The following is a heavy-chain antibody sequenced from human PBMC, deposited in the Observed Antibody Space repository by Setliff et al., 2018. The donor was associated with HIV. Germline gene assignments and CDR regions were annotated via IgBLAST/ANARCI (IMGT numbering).Heavy chain of an antibody. Sequence: GGSLRLSCAASGFIFTSTAMNWVRQAPGRGLEWVANINVDGSKTYYVDSARGRFSISRDNAQNSLYLQMNSLRAEDTAVYYCAKDMWTEVTGTCDHWGQGTPVTVSS. V-gene: IGHV3-7*01. J-gene: IGHJ4*02. CDR3: AKDMWTEVTGTCDH. CDR2: INVDGSKT. CDR1: GFIFTSTA. D-gene: IGHD6-19*01.